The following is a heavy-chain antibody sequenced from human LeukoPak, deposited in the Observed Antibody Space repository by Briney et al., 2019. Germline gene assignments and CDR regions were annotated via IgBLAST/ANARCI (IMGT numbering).Heavy chain of an antibody. J-gene: IGHJ5*02. CDR1: GFTFSTYA. D-gene: IGHD6-13*01. CDR3: AKAASIATTAWFDP. V-gene: IGHV3-23*01. Sequence: GGSLRLSCAASGFTFSTYAMSWVRQAPGKGLERVSAISGDGDSTFYADSVKGRFTISRDNSKNTLYLQMNSLRAEDTAVYYCAKAASIATTAWFDPWGQGTLVTVSS. CDR2: ISGDGDST.